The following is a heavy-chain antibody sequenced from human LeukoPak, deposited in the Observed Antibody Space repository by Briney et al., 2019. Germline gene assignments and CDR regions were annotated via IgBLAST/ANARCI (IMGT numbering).Heavy chain of an antibody. J-gene: IGHJ4*02. Sequence: ASVEVSCKASGYTFTSYYMHWVRQAPGQGLEWMGIINPSGGSTSYAQKFQGRVTMTRDTSTSTVYMELSSLGSEDTAVYYCARGGVIWLALYRFGYWGQGTLVTVSS. CDR2: INPSGGST. D-gene: IGHD3-16*02. CDR1: GYTFTSYY. V-gene: IGHV1-46*01. CDR3: ARGGVIWLALYRFGY.